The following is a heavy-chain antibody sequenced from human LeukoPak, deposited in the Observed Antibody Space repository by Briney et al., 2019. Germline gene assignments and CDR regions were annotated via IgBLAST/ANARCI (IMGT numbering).Heavy chain of an antibody. CDR2: INPNSGGT. J-gene: IGHJ4*02. V-gene: IGHV1-2*02. CDR3: AREYYDFWSGYYLFGY. CDR1: GYTFTGYY. D-gene: IGHD3-3*01. Sequence: ASVKVSCKASGYTFTGYYMPWVRQAPGQGLEWMGWINPNSGGTNYAQKFQGRVTMTRDTSISTAYMELSRLRSDDTAVYYCAREYYDFWSGYYLFGYWGQGTLVTVSS.